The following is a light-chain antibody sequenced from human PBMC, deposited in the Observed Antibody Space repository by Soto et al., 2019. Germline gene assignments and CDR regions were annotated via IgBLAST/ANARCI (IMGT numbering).Light chain of an antibody. CDR1: QSISSW. CDR2: KAS. CDR3: QQYNSYFRT. Sequence: DIQMTQSPSTLSASVGDRVTITCRASQSISSWLAWYQQKPGKAPKLLIYKASSLESGVPSRFSGSGSGTEFTLTFSSLQPDDFATYYGQQYNSYFRTFGQGTKVEIK. V-gene: IGKV1-5*03. J-gene: IGKJ1*01.